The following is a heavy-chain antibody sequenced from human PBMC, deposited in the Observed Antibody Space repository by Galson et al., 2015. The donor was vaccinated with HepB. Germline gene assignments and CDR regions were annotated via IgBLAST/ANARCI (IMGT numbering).Heavy chain of an antibody. J-gene: IGHJ4*02. V-gene: IGHV1-2*02. D-gene: IGHD6-13*01. CDR2: INSNTGGT. CDR3: ARTVGSSWSSPFDY. CDR1: GYTFSDYY. Sequence: SVKVSCKASGYTFSDYYMHWVRQAPGQGLEWMGWINSNTGGTNYGQKFQGRVTMTRDTSISTAYMELSWLRSDDAAVYFCARTVGSSWSSPFDYWGQGTPVTVSS.